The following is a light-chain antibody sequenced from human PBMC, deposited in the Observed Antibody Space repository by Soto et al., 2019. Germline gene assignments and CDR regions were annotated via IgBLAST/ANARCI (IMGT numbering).Light chain of an antibody. V-gene: IGKV3-20*01. CDR1: QSVSGSY. J-gene: IGKJ3*01. CDR2: GAS. CDR3: QQFGSSPFT. Sequence: EIVLTQSPGTLSLSPGERATLSCRASQSVSGSYVTWYQQKPGQAPRLLIDGASSRGTGIPDRFSGSGSGTEFTLTITSLEPEDFAVYCCQQFGSSPFTFGPGTKVDIK.